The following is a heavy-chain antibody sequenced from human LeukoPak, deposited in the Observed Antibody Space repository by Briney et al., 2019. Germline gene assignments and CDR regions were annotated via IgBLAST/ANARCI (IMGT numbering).Heavy chain of an antibody. V-gene: IGHV1-2*04. Sequence: ASVKVSCKASGYTFTGYYMHWVRQAPGQGLEWMGWINPNSGGTNYAQKFQGWVTMTRDTSISTAYMELSRLRSDDTAVYYCARERTDSSSWYDYWGQGTLVTVSS. J-gene: IGHJ4*02. CDR1: GYTFTGYY. D-gene: IGHD6-13*01. CDR2: INPNSGGT. CDR3: ARERTDSSSWYDY.